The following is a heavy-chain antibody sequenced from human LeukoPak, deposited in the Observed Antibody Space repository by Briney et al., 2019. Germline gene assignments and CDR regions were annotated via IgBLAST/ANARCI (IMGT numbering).Heavy chain of an antibody. CDR3: ARDPLPGYDHLDS. V-gene: IGHV3-11*04. J-gene: IGHJ3*02. CDR1: GFTFSDYY. Sequence: GGSLRLSCAASGFTFSDYYMSWIRQAPGKGLEWVSYITGSGTTIYYADSVRGRFTIPRDNAKNSLYLQMNSMTVEDTAVYSRARDPLPGYDHLDSRGPGTMVTVSS. D-gene: IGHD2-15*01. CDR2: ITGSGTTI.